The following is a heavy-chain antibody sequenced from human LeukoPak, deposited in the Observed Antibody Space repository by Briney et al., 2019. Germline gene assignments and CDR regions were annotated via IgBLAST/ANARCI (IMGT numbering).Heavy chain of an antibody. CDR3: ARDRIQLWLHWFDP. Sequence: SEPLSLTCTVSGGSISSYYWSWIRQPAGKGLEWIGRIYTSGSTNYNPSLKSRVTMSVDTSKNLFSLKLSSVTAADTAVYYCARDRIQLWLHWFDPWGQGTLVTVSS. J-gene: IGHJ5*02. V-gene: IGHV4-4*07. CDR1: GGSISSYY. D-gene: IGHD5-18*01. CDR2: IYTSGST.